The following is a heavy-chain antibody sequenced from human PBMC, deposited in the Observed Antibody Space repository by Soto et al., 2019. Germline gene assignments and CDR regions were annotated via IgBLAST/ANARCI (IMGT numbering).Heavy chain of an antibody. V-gene: IGHV3-53*01. CDR3: AREKLSGPDYYGMDV. Sequence: GGSLRLSCAASGFTVSSNYMSWVRQAPGKGLEWVSVIYSGGSTYYADSVKGRFTISRDNSKNTLYLQMNSLRAEDTAVYYCAREKLSGPDYYGMDVWGQGTTVTVSS. CDR1: GFTVSSNY. CDR2: IYSGGST. J-gene: IGHJ6*02. D-gene: IGHD2-15*01.